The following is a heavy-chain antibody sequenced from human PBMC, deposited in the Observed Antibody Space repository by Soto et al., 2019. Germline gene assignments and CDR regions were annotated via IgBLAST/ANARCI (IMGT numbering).Heavy chain of an antibody. CDR1: GYTFSIYH. V-gene: IGHV1-18*01. J-gene: IGHJ4*02. CDR3: ARDLPPVDY. Sequence: ASVKVSCKASGYTFSIYHITWVRQAPGQGLEWMGWISAYNGNTNYAQNLQGRVTMTTDPSTSTAYMELRSLRSDDTAVYYCARDLPPVDYWGQGTLVPVS. CDR2: ISAYNGNT.